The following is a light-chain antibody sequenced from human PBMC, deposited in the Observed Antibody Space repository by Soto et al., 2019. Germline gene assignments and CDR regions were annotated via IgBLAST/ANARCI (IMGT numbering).Light chain of an antibody. Sequence: EIKLTQSPSTLSVSIGDSVTITCRASQNIDTSLAWYQHKPGKAPKLLMFDVSNLESGVPSRFSGSGSGTEFTLTISSVHSDDFATYCCQQDVYSRRFGQGTKVDI. CDR3: QQDVYSRR. V-gene: IGKV1-5*01. CDR2: DVS. J-gene: IGKJ1*01. CDR1: QNIDTS.